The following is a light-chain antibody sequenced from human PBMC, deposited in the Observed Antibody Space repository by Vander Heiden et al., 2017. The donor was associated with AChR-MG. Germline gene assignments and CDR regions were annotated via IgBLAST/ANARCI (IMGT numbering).Light chain of an antibody. CDR2: GNS. Sequence: QSVLTPPPSVSGAPGQRVPLSCTGSRPHIGAGYDVHWYQQLPGTAPKLLIYGNSNRPSGVPDRFSGSKSGTSASLDITGLQAEDEADYYCQSYDSSLSGWVFGGGTKLTVL. CDR3: QSYDSSLSGWV. CDR1: RPHIGAGYD. V-gene: IGLV1-40*01. J-gene: IGLJ2*01.